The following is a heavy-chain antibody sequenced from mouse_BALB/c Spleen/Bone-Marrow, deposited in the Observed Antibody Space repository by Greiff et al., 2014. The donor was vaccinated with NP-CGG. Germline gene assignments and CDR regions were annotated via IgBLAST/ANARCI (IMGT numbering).Heavy chain of an antibody. D-gene: IGHD1-1*02. J-gene: IGHJ3*01. CDR1: GYTFTTYT. Sequence: VQLVESAAELARPGASVKMSCKASGYTFTTYTMHWVKQRPGQGLEWIGYINPSSGYTEYNQKFKDKTTLIADISSSTAYILLNSLTSEDSAVFYCARKVDGSYGPLFAYWGQGTPVTVSA. CDR2: INPSSGYT. CDR3: ARKVDGSYGPLFAY. V-gene: IGHV1-4*02.